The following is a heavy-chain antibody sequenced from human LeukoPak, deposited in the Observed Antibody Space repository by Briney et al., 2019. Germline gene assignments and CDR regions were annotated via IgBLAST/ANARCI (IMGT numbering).Heavy chain of an antibody. CDR1: GFTFSSYG. D-gene: IGHD6-13*01. CDR3: AKSGQQLVRGDWFDP. CDR2: IWYDGSNK. Sequence: PGRSLRLSCAASGFTFSSYGMHWVRQAPGKGLEWVAVIWYDGSNKYYADSVKGRFTISRDNSKNTLYLQMNSLRAEDTAVYYCAKSGQQLVRGDWFDPWGQGTLVTVSS. J-gene: IGHJ5*02. V-gene: IGHV3-33*06.